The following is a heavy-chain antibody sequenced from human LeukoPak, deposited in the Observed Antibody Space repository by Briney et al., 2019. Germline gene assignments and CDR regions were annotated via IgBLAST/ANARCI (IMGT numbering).Heavy chain of an antibody. V-gene: IGHV3-30*02. CDR1: GFTFSSYG. Sequence: PGGSLRLSCAASGFTFSSYGMHWVRQAPGKGLEWVAFIRYDGSNKYYADSVKGRSTISRDISKNTLYLQMNSLRPEDTAVYYCARGPRVGAAGFVYYHYIDVWGKGTTVTISS. D-gene: IGHD1-26*01. CDR3: ARGPRVGAAGFVYYHYIDV. CDR2: IRYDGSNK. J-gene: IGHJ6*03.